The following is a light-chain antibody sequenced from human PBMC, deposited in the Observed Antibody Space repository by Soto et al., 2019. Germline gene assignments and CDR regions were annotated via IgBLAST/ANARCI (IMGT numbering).Light chain of an antibody. CDR2: GAS. V-gene: IGKV3-15*01. CDR1: QSVSSN. CDR3: QQYNNWPPLT. J-gene: IGKJ4*01. Sequence: EIVMTQSPATLSVSPGERATLSYRASQSVSSNFAWYQQKPGQAPRLLIYGASTRATGIPARFSDSGSGTEFTLTISSLQSEDFAVYYCQQYNNWPPLTFGGGTKVEIK.